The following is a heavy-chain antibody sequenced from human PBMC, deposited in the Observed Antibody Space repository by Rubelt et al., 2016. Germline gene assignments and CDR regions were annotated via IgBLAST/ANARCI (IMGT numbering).Heavy chain of an antibody. Sequence: EVQPVEFGGGLVKPGGSLRLSCAASGFTFSSYSMNWVRQAPGKGLEWVSSISSSSSYIYYADSVKGRFTISRDNAKNSLYLQMNSLRAEDTAVYYCARRITGTTYGMDVWGQGTTVTVSS. CDR2: ISSSSSYI. D-gene: IGHD1-7*01. V-gene: IGHV3-21*01. J-gene: IGHJ6*02. CDR3: ARRITGTTYGMDV. CDR1: GFTFSSYS.